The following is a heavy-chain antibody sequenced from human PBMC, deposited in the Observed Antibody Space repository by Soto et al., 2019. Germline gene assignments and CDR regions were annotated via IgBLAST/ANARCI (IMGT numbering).Heavy chain of an antibody. CDR3: ARVITPGIAVADDYFDY. CDR1: GGTFSSYA. J-gene: IGHJ4*02. Sequence: SVKVSCKASGGTFSSYAISWVRQAPGQGLEWMGGIIPIFGTANYAQKFQGRVTITRDTSASTAYMELSSLRSEDTAVYYCARVITPGIAVADDYFDYWGQGTLVTVSS. V-gene: IGHV1-69*05. D-gene: IGHD6-19*01. CDR2: IIPIFGTA.